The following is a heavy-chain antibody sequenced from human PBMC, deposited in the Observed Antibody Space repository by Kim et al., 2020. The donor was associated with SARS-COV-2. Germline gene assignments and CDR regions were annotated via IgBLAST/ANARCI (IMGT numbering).Heavy chain of an antibody. V-gene: IGHV3-11*01. CDR2: I. D-gene: IGHD3-3*01. CDR3: AGGGAFTVFADY. J-gene: IGHJ4*02. Sequence: IYYADSVKGRFTLSRDNADNSLYLQMSSLGAEDTAIYYWAGGGAFTVFADYWGQGTLVTVSS.